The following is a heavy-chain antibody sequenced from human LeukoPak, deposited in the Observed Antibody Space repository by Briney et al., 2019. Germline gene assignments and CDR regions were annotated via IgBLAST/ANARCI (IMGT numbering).Heavy chain of an antibody. CDR2: ISGSDGST. CDR3: AKDSAKKYDDY. V-gene: IGHV3-23*01. D-gene: IGHD2/OR15-2a*01. CDR1: GFTFSSHA. Sequence: AGGSLRLSCAASGFTFSSHAMSWVRQAPGKGLEWVSGISGSDGSTNYADSVKGRFTISRENSKSTLYLQMNSLRAEDTAVYYCAKDSAKKYDDYWGQGTLVTVSS. J-gene: IGHJ4*02.